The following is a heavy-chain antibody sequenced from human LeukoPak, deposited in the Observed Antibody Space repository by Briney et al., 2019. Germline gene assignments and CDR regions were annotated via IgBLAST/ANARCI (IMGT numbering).Heavy chain of an antibody. CDR3: AKGLWFGELTPETYFDY. CDR1: GFTFSSYA. V-gene: IGHV3-23*01. D-gene: IGHD3-10*01. Sequence: GGSLRLSCAASGFTFSSYAMSWVRQAPGKGLEWVSAISGSGGSTYYADSVKGRFTISRDNSKNTLYLQMNSLRAEDTAVYYCAKGLWFGELTPETYFDYWGQGTLVTVSS. J-gene: IGHJ4*02. CDR2: ISGSGGST.